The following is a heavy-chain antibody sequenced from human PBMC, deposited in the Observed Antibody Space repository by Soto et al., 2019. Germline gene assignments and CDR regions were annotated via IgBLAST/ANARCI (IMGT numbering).Heavy chain of an antibody. CDR2: VSGSGNNT. J-gene: IGHJ4*02. V-gene: IGHV3-23*01. Sequence: EVKLLESGGGLVQPGGSLRLSCAASGFIFSNYAMTWVRQAPGKGLECVSSVSGSGNNTYYADSMKGHFTISRDNSKTTLYLQMNGLRPEDTAVYYCARTSREIDCWGQGTLVTVS. CDR1: GFIFSNYA. CDR3: ARTSREIDC.